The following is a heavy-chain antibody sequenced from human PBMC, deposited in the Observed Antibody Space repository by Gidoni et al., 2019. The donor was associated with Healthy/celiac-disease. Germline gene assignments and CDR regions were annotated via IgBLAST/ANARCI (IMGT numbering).Heavy chain of an antibody. D-gene: IGHD6-13*01. CDR3: ARAGDSSSWYGWFDP. CDR2: IYYSGST. Sequence: QVQLQESGPGLVKPSETLSLTCTVSGGSISSYYWSWIRQPPGKGLEWIGYIYYSGSTNYNPALKSRVIISVDTSKNQFSLKLSSVTAADTAVYYCARAGDSSSWYGWFDPWGQGTLVTVSS. CDR1: GGSISSYY. V-gene: IGHV4-59*01. J-gene: IGHJ5*02.